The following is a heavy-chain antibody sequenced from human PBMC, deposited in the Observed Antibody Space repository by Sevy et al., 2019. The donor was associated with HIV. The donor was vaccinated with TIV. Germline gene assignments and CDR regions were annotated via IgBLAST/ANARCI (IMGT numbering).Heavy chain of an antibody. CDR2: ISYDGSKK. V-gene: IGHV3-30-3*01. D-gene: IGHD2-2*01. CDR3: ARGSAIVLVPAAMRDGMDV. J-gene: IGHJ6*02. CDR1: GFTFSSYS. Sequence: GESLKISCAASGFTFSSYSMHWVRQAPGKGLEWVAVISYDGSKKYYAESVKGRFTISRDNSKNTLYLQMNSLRAEDTAVYYCARGSAIVLVPAAMRDGMDVWGQGTTVTVSS.